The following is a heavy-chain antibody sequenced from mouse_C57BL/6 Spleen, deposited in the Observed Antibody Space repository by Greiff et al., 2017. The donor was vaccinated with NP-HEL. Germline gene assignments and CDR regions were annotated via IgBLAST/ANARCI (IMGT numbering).Heavy chain of an antibody. CDR3: ARPPLYYYGSSYWYFDV. Sequence: VQLQQSGAELMKPGASVKLSCKATGYTFTGYWIEWVKQRPGHGLEWIGEILPGSGSTNYNVKFKGKATFTADTSSNTAYMQLSSLTTEDSAIYYCARPPLYYYGSSYWYFDVWGTGTTVTVSS. D-gene: IGHD1-1*01. V-gene: IGHV1-9*01. CDR1: GYTFTGYW. CDR2: ILPGSGST. J-gene: IGHJ1*03.